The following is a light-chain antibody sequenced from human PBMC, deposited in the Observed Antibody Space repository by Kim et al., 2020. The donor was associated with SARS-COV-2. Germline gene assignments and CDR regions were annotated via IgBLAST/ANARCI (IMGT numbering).Light chain of an antibody. CDR3: QHRDKWPT. CDR2: DAY. CDR1: QRVRTY. V-gene: IGKV3-11*01. Sequence: VARGERASVSVGASQRVRTYLAGYQKKPDQSPRLIIYDAYNGATVIAARFSSSGSGTDFTLTISSLEPEEFAVYYCQHRDKWPTCGQGTRLEMK. J-gene: IGKJ5*01.